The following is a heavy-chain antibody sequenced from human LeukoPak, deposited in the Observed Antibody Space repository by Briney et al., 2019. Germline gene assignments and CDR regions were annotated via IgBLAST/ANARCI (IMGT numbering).Heavy chain of an antibody. CDR1: GFTFSSYG. D-gene: IGHD6-6*01. J-gene: IGHJ4*02. V-gene: IGHV3-30*18. CDR2: ISYEGRNK. CDR3: AKDELVGPWISAVDY. Sequence: GRSRRLSCAAAGFTFSSYGMHCVRQAPGKGLEWVEVISYEGRNKYYAGSVKGRFTISRDNSKHTLYRQVNSLRAEETDVYYCAKDELVGPWISAVDYWGQGSLVTVCS.